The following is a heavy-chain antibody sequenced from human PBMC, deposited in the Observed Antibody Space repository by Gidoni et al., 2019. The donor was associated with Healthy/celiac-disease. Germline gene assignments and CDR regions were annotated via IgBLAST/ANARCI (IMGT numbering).Heavy chain of an antibody. Sequence: EVQLVQSGAEVKKPGESLKISCKGSGYSFTSYWIGWVRQMPGKGLEWMGIIYPGDSDTRYSPSFQGQVTISADKSISTAYLQWSSLKASDTAMYYCARIYCSGGSCRYYFDYWGQGTLVTVSS. CDR3: ARIYCSGGSCRYYFDY. J-gene: IGHJ4*02. CDR1: GYSFTSYW. D-gene: IGHD2-15*01. V-gene: IGHV5-51*03. CDR2: IYPGDSDT.